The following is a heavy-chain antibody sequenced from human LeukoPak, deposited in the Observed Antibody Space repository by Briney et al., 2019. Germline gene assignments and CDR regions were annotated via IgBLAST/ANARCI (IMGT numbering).Heavy chain of an antibody. D-gene: IGHD1-26*01. CDR2: IIPIFGTA. CDR3: ARSYSGSYFDY. Sequence: ASVKVSCKASGGTFSSYAISWVRQAPGQGLEWMGGIIPIFGTASYAQKFQGRVTITADKSTSTAYMELSSLRSEDTAVYYCARSYSGSYFDYWGQGTLVTVSS. J-gene: IGHJ4*02. V-gene: IGHV1-69*06. CDR1: GGTFSSYA.